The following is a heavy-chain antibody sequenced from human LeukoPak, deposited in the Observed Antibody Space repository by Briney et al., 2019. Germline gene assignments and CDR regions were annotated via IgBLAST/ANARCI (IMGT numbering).Heavy chain of an antibody. V-gene: IGHV1-69*05. CDR3: ARGSRSGYDSPVDY. J-gene: IGHJ4*02. CDR2: IIPIFGTA. D-gene: IGHD5-12*01. CDR1: GYTFTSYD. Sequence: ASVKVSCKASGYTFTSYDINWVRQAPGQGLEWMGGIIPIFGTANYAQKFQGRVTITTDESTSTAYMELSSLRSEDTAVYYCARGSRSGYDSPVDYWGQGTLVTVSS.